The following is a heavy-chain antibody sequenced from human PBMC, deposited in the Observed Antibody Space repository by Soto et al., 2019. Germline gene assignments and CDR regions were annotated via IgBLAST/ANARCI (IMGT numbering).Heavy chain of an antibody. CDR1: GFTFSGSA. D-gene: IGHD3-3*01. Sequence: GGSLRLSCAASGFTFSGSAMHWVRQASGKGLEWVGRIRSKANSYATAYAASVKGRFTISRDDSKNTAYLQMNSLKTEDTAVYYCTAGVNSRGMDVWGQGTTVTVS. CDR3: TAGVNSRGMDV. CDR2: IRSKANSYAT. J-gene: IGHJ6*02. V-gene: IGHV3-73*01.